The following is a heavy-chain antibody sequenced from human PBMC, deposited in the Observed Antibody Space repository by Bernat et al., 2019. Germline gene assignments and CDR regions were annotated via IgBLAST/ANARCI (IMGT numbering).Heavy chain of an antibody. CDR1: GFTFSSYE. V-gene: IGHV3-48*03. D-gene: IGHD6-6*01. Sequence: EVQLVESGGGLVQPGGSLRLSCAASGFTFSSYEMNWVRQAPGKGLEWVSYISSSGSTIYYADSVKGRFTISRDNAKNSLYLQMNSLRAEGTAVYYCARGARDIAAPHHDAFDIWGQGTMVTVSS. J-gene: IGHJ3*02. CDR3: ARGARDIAAPHHDAFDI. CDR2: ISSSGSTI.